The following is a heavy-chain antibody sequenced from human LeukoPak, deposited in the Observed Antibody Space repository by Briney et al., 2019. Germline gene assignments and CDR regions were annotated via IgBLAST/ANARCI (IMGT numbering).Heavy chain of an antibody. Sequence: GGSLRLSCAPSGFTFSSYGMHWVRQAPGNGLEWVALISYDGSNKYYTDSVKGRFTISRDNSKNTLYLQMDSLRAEDTAVYYCAKDRGYSYGYFDYWGQGTLVTVSS. D-gene: IGHD5-18*01. CDR1: GFTFSSYG. V-gene: IGHV3-30*18. CDR2: ISYDGSNK. CDR3: AKDRGYSYGYFDY. J-gene: IGHJ4*02.